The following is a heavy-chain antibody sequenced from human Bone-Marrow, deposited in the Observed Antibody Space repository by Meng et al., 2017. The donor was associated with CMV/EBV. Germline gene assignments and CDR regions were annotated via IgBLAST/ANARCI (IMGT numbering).Heavy chain of an antibody. Sequence: GESLKISCAASGFTFSSYWMTWVRQAPGKGLEWVANIKQDGSEKYYADSVKGRFTISRDNAKKSLYLQMNSLRAEDTAVYYCARIAVAALLFDYWGQGTRVTVSS. CDR1: GFTFSSYW. V-gene: IGHV3-7*01. CDR2: IKQDGSEK. CDR3: ARIAVAALLFDY. D-gene: IGHD6-13*01. J-gene: IGHJ4*01.